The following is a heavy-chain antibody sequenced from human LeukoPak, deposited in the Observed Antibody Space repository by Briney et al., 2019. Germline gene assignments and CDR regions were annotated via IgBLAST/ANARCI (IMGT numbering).Heavy chain of an antibody. CDR2: MWLDGTTK. Sequence: GGSLRLSCAASGFTFSNYGLHWVRQAPGKGLDWVAVMWLDGTTKLYADSVKDRFTVSRDNSMNTLYLHMNSLRAEDTAVYYCVRESGTAADGSALDYWGQGTLVTVSS. D-gene: IGHD6-13*01. CDR3: VRESGTAADGSALDY. CDR1: GFTFSNYG. V-gene: IGHV3-33*08. J-gene: IGHJ4*02.